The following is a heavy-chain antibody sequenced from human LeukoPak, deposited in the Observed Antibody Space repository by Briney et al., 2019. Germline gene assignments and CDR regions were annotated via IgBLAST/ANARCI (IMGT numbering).Heavy chain of an antibody. CDR2: INHSGST. Sequence: SETLSLTCAVYGGSLSGYYWSWTRQPPGKGLEWIGEINHSGSTNYNPSLKSRVTISVDTSKNQFSLKLSSVTAADTAVYYCARVPRNCTNGVCYTRANWFDPWGQGTLVTVSS. CDR3: ARVPRNCTNGVCYTRANWFDP. V-gene: IGHV4-34*01. CDR1: GGSLSGYY. D-gene: IGHD2-8*01. J-gene: IGHJ5*02.